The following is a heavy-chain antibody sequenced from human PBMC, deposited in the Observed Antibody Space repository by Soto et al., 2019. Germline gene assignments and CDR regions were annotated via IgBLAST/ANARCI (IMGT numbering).Heavy chain of an antibody. CDR1: GFTFSSYG. V-gene: IGHV3-30*18. CDR3: AKNSRRGLHGGMDV. CDR2: ISYDGSNK. Sequence: QVQLVESGGGVVQPGRSLRLSCAASGFTFSSYGMHWVRQAPGKGLEWVAVISYDGSNKYYADSVKGRFTISRDNSKNTLYLQMNSLRAEDTAVYYCAKNSRRGLHGGMDVWGQGTTVTVSS. J-gene: IGHJ6*02. D-gene: IGHD4-17*01.